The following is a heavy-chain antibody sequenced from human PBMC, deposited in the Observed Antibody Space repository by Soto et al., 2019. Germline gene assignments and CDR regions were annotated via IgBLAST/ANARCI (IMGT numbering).Heavy chain of an antibody. CDR1: GYSVATSW. CDR2: IDPSDSFT. V-gene: IGHV5-10-1*01. CDR3: ARGGLGYGNYFDA. J-gene: IGHJ5*02. D-gene: IGHD5-18*01. Sequence: PGESLKISCKASGYSVATSWINWVRQKAGKGLEWMGRIDPSDSFTNYIPSLEGHVTFSVDKSTNTAYLQWSSLRASDTAIYYCARGGLGYGNYFDAWGQGTPVTVSS.